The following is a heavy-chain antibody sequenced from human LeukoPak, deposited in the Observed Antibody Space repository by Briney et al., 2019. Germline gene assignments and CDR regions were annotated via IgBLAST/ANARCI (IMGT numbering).Heavy chain of an antibody. CDR3: ARAPSGYYGMDV. CDR2: INHSGST. V-gene: IGHV4-34*01. D-gene: IGHD3-10*01. J-gene: IGHJ6*02. Sequence: SETLSLTCAVYGGSFSGYYWSWIRQPPGKGLEWIGEINHSGSTNYNPSLKSRVTISVDTSKNQFSLKLSSVTAADTAVYYCARAPSGYYGMDVWGQGTTVTVSS. CDR1: GGSFSGYY.